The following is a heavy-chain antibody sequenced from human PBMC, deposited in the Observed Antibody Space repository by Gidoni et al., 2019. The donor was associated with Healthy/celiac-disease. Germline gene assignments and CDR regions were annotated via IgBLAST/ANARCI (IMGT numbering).Heavy chain of an antibody. CDR2: IYYRGST. V-gene: IGHV4-39*01. CDR1: GGSLSTSSYY. Sequence: QLQLQESGPGLVKPSETLSLTCTVSGGSLSTSSYYWGWIRQHPGKGLEWIGSIYYRGSTYYNPSLKRRVTISVDTSKNQFALKLSSVTAADTAVYYCARLPSMIAGAGTEGGFDDWGQGTLVTVSS. CDR3: ARLPSMIAGAGTEGGFDD. D-gene: IGHD6-19*01. J-gene: IGHJ4*02.